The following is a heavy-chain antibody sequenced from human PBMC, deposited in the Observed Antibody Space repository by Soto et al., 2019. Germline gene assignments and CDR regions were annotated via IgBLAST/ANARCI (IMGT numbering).Heavy chain of an antibody. D-gene: IGHD1-7*01. CDR1: GGSFTSNNW. CDR2: IYRTGST. Sequence: PSETLSLTCAVSGGSFTSNNWWTWVRQPPGQGLVWIGEIYRTGSTNYNPSLKSRVTISLDKSENQFSLKVTSLTAADAAVYYCASRDPGTSVDYWGQGTLVTVSS. CDR3: ASRDPGTSVDY. J-gene: IGHJ4*02. V-gene: IGHV4-4*02.